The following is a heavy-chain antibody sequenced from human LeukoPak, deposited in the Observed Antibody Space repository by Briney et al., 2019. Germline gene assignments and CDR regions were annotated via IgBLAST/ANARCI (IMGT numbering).Heavy chain of an antibody. Sequence: SQTLSLTCAISRDSVSSNSAGWNWIRQSPSRGLEWLGRTYYRSKWLNDYAVSLKSRITVNPDTSKNQFSLQLNSVTPEDTAVYYCARAGGEGFDHWGQGTLVTVSS. CDR1: RDSVSSNSAG. V-gene: IGHV6-1*01. D-gene: IGHD3-16*01. CDR2: TYYRSKWLN. CDR3: ARAGGEGFDH. J-gene: IGHJ4*02.